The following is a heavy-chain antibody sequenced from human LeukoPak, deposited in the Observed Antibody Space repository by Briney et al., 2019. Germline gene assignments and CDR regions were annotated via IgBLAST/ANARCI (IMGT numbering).Heavy chain of an antibody. V-gene: IGHV1-69*04. CDR3: ARDSSGYFGEVY. D-gene: IGHD3-22*01. CDR2: IIPILGIA. CDR1: GGTFSSYA. Sequence: SVKVSCKASGGTFSSYAISWVRQAPGQGLEWMGRIIPILGIANYAQKFQGRVTITADKSTSTAYMELSSLRSEDTAVYYCARDSSGYFGEVYWGQGTLVAVSS. J-gene: IGHJ4*02.